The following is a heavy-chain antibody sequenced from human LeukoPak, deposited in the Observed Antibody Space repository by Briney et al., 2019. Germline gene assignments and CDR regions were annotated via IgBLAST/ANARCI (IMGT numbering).Heavy chain of an antibody. V-gene: IGHV3-7*01. J-gene: IGHJ6*03. Sequence: GGSLRLSCAASGFTFSSYWMSWVRQAPGKGLEWVANIKQDGSEKYYVDSVKGRFTISRDNAKNSLYLQMNSLRADDTAVYYCARADCSSTSCYKNYYYMDVWGKGTTVTVSS. CDR2: IKQDGSEK. CDR1: GFTFSSYW. CDR3: ARADCSSTSCYKNYYYMDV. D-gene: IGHD2-2*02.